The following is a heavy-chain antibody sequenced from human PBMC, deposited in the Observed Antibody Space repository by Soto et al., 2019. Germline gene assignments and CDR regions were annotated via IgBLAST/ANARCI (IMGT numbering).Heavy chain of an antibody. CDR1: GFTFDDYA. V-gene: IGHV3-9*01. J-gene: IGHJ4*02. CDR3: ATEALRPDYFDY. CDR2: ISWNSGSI. Sequence: EVQLVESGGGLVQPGRSLRLSCAASGFTFDDYAMHWVRQAPGKGLEWVSGISWNSGSIGYADSVKGRFTISRDNDNNNLYLEMNSMRAEDTALYYSATEALRPDYFDYWGQGTLVTVSS. D-gene: IGHD3-16*01.